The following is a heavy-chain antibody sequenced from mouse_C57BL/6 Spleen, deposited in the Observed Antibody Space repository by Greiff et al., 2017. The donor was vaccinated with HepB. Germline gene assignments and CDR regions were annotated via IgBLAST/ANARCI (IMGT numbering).Heavy chain of an antibody. V-gene: IGHV5-9-1*02. CDR2: ISSGGDYI. D-gene: IGHD1-1*01. Sequence: EVHLVESGEGLVKPGGSLKLSCAASGFTFSSYAMSWVRQTPEKRLEWVAYISSGGDYIYYADTVKGRFTISRDNARNTLYLQMSSLKSEDTAMYYCTRDRTTVVAYYAMDYWGQGTSVTVSS. CDR1: GFTFSSYA. CDR3: TRDRTTVVAYYAMDY. J-gene: IGHJ4*01.